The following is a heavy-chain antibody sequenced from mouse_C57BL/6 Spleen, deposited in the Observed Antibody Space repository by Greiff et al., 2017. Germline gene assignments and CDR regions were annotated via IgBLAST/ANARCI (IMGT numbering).Heavy chain of an antibody. D-gene: IGHD3-2*02. J-gene: IGHJ2*01. CDR3: ARVGDSSGFLYYFDY. CDR1: GYTFTSYW. V-gene: IGHV1-52*01. CDR2: IDPSDSET. Sequence: QVQLQQPGAELVRPGSSVKLSCKASGYTFTSYWMHWVKQRPIQGLEWIGNIDPSDSETHYNQKFKDKATLTVDKSSSTAYMQLSSLSSGDSAVYCCARVGDSSGFLYYFDYWGQDTTLTVSS.